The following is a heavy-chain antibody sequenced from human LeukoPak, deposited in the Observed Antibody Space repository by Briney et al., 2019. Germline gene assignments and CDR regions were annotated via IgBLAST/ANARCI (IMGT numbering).Heavy chain of an antibody. D-gene: IGHD6-13*01. Sequence: SGPTLVNPTQTLTLTCTFSGFSLSTSGMCVSWIRQPPGKALEWLARIDWDDDKYYSTSLKTRLTISKDTSKNQVVLTMTNMDPVDTATYYCARFIAAAGTLDYWGQGTLVTVSS. CDR2: IDWDDDK. J-gene: IGHJ4*02. CDR1: GFSLSTSGMC. CDR3: ARFIAAAGTLDY. V-gene: IGHV2-70*11.